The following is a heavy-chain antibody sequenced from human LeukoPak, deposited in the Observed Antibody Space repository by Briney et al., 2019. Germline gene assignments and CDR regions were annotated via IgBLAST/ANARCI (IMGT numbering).Heavy chain of an antibody. J-gene: IGHJ6*02. Sequence: SETLSLTCTVSGGSISSYYWNWIRQPPGKGLEWIGYIHYSGSTNYNPSLKSRVTISVDTSQNQFSLKLSSVTAADTAVYYCARRIAHYYAMDVWGQGTTVTVSS. CDR1: GGSISSYY. V-gene: IGHV4-59*08. CDR2: IHYSGST. CDR3: ARRIAHYYAMDV.